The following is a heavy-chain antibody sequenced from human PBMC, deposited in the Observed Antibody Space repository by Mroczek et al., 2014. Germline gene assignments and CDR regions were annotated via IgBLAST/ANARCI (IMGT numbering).Heavy chain of an antibody. Sequence: VQLQQSGGGLVKPGGSLRLSCAASGFTFSSYSMNWVRQAPGKGLEWVSSIRPTSSYIYYADSVKGRFTISRDNAKNSLYLQMDSLRAEDTAVYYCARGRYCGDSICNPDPAFDIWGQGTMVTVSS. D-gene: IGHD2-21*01. CDR1: GFTFSSYS. CDR2: IRPTSSYI. CDR3: ARGRYCGDSICNPDPAFDI. V-gene: IGHV3-21*06. J-gene: IGHJ3*02.